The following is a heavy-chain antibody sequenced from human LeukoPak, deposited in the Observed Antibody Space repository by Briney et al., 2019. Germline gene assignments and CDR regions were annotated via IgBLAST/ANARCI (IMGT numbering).Heavy chain of an antibody. CDR1: GGSISSYY. D-gene: IGHD2-2*01. CDR2: IYTSGST. V-gene: IGHV4-4*07. Sequence: SETLSLTCTVSGGSISSYYWSWIRQPAGKGLEWIGRIYTSGSTNYNPSLKSRVTMSVDTSKNQFSLKLSSVTAADTAVYYCARVRTGAAAMYYYYYMDVWGKGTTVTISS. J-gene: IGHJ6*03. CDR3: ARVRTGAAAMYYYYYMDV.